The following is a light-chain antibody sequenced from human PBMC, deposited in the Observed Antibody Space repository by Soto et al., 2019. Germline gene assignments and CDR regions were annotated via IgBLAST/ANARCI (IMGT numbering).Light chain of an antibody. CDR1: SSNIGAGYD. CDR2: ANG. J-gene: IGLJ1*01. V-gene: IGLV1-40*01. CDR3: QSYDRSLSGYV. Sequence: QSVVTQPPSVSGAPGQRVTISCTGSSSNIGAGYDVHWYQQLPGTAPKLLIYANGNRPSGVPDRFSGSKSGTSASLAITGLQAEDEADYYCQSYDRSLSGYVLGTGTKVTVL.